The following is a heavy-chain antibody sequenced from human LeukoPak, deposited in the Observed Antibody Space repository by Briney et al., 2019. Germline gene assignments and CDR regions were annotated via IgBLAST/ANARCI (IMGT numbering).Heavy chain of an antibody. D-gene: IGHD3-10*01. Sequence: ASVKVSCKASGYTFTSYGISWVRQAPGQGLEWMGWISAYNGNTNYAQKLQGRVTMTTDTSTSTAYMELRSLRSDDTAVYYCARAARDYYGSVPNDMDVWGKGTTVTVSS. CDR3: ARAARDYYGSVPNDMDV. J-gene: IGHJ6*03. V-gene: IGHV1-18*01. CDR2: ISAYNGNT. CDR1: GYTFTSYG.